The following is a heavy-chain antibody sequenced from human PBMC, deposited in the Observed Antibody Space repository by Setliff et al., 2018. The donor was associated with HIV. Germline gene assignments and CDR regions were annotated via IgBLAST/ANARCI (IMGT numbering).Heavy chain of an antibody. CDR3: ARVPWPITPIDS. J-gene: IGHJ4*02. CDR2: SHYSGST. CDR1: GGSISSHY. D-gene: IGHD1-20*01. V-gene: IGHV4-59*11. Sequence: SETLSLTCTVSGGSISSHYWSWIRQPPGNGLEWIGSSHYSGSTNYNPSLKSQVTIPVDTSKNQFSLKLSSVTAADTAVYYCARVPWPITPIDSWGQGTLVTVSS.